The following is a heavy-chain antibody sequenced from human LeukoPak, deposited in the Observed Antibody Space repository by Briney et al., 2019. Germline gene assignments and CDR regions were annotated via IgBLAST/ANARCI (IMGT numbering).Heavy chain of an antibody. CDR2: FDPEDGET. Sequence: ASVKVSCKVSVYTLTELSMHWVRQAPGKGLEWMGGFDPEDGETIYAQKFQGRVTMTEDTSTDTAYMELSSLRSEDTAVYYCATQYCSSTSCYHIRGDAFDIWGQGTMVTVSS. CDR1: VYTLTELS. J-gene: IGHJ3*02. D-gene: IGHD2-2*01. V-gene: IGHV1-24*01. CDR3: ATQYCSSTSCYHIRGDAFDI.